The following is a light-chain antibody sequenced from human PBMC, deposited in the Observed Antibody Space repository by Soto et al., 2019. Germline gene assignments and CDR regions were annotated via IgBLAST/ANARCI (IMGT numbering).Light chain of an antibody. CDR2: EVS. CDR1: SSDIGAYKY. J-gene: IGLJ3*02. CDR3: NSFTGSSTHVM. Sequence: QSALTQPASVSGSPGQSITISCTGTSSDIGAYKYVSWYQPQHPGNAPKLMIYEVSYRPSGVSDRFSGSKSGNTASLTISGLRAEDEADYYCNSFTGSSTHVMFGGGTKVTVL. V-gene: IGLV2-14*01.